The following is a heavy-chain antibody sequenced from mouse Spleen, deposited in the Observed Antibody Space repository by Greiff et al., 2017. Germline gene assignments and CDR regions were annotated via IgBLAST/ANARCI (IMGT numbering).Heavy chain of an antibody. D-gene: IGHD2-2*01. V-gene: IGHV5-12*02. Sequence: EVHLVESGGGLVQPGGSLKLSCATSGFTFSDYYMYWVRQTPEKRLEWVAYISNGGGSTYYPDTVKGRFTISRDNAKNTLYLQMSRLKSEDTAMYYCARHEGYDENWFAYWGQGTLVTVSA. CDR2: ISNGGGST. J-gene: IGHJ3*01. CDR1: GFTFSDYY. CDR3: ARHEGYDENWFAY.